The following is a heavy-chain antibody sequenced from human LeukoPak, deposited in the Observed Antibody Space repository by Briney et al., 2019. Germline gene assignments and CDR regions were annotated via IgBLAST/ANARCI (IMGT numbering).Heavy chain of an antibody. CDR1: GFTFSSYS. D-gene: IGHD2-2*01. CDR2: ISSSSSYI. Sequence: GGSLRLSCAASGFTFSSYSMNWVRQAPGKGLEWVSSISSSSSYIYYADSVKGRLTISRDNAKNSLYLQMNSLRAEDTAVYYCARVGTVVVPAASYYYYGMDVWGKGTTVTVSS. V-gene: IGHV3-21*01. CDR3: ARVGTVVVPAASYYYYGMDV. J-gene: IGHJ6*04.